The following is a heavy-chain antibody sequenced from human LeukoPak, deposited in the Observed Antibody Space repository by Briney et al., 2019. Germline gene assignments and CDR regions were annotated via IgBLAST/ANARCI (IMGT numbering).Heavy chain of an antibody. D-gene: IGHD2-2*01. CDR3: ARDAVVPASPLDY. CDR1: GYSISSGYY. Sequence: TSETLSLTCTVSGYSISSGYYWGWIRQPPGKGLEWIGSIYHSGSTYYNPSLKSRVTISVDTSKNQFSLKLSSVTAADTAVYYCARDAVVPASPLDYWGQGTLVTVSS. CDR2: IYHSGST. J-gene: IGHJ4*02. V-gene: IGHV4-38-2*02.